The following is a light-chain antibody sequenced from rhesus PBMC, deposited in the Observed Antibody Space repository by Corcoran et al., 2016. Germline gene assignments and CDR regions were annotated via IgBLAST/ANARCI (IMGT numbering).Light chain of an antibody. CDR1: QSVTSW. J-gene: IGKJ1*01. CDR2: KAS. CDR3: QQYSSSPPT. V-gene: IGKV1-22*01. Sequence: DIQMTQSPSSLSASVGDTVTITCRASQSVTSWLAWYQQKPGKAPTLLIYKASSWQSGVPSRFSGSGSGTDFTLNISSLQSEDFATYYCQQYSSSPPTFGQGTKVEIK.